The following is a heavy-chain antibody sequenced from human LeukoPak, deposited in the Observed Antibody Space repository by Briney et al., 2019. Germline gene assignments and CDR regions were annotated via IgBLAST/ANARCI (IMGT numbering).Heavy chain of an antibody. CDR2: ISYDGSNK. V-gene: IGHV3-30*04. Sequence: GGSLRLYCAASGFTFSSYAMHWVRQAPGKGLEWVAVISYDGSNKYYADSVKGRFTISRDNSKNTLCLQMNSLRAEDTAVYYCASVFPPHTVTIGYFDYWGQGTLVTVSS. CDR1: GFTFSSYA. J-gene: IGHJ4*02. CDR3: ASVFPPHTVTIGYFDY. D-gene: IGHD4-17*01.